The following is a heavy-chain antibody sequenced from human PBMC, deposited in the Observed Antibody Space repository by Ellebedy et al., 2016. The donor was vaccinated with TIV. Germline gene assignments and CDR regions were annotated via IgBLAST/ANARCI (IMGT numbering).Heavy chain of an antibody. J-gene: IGHJ5*02. V-gene: IGHV4-59*01. Sequence: SETLSLXCTVSGGSISTYYWSWIRQPPGKGLEWIGYIYYSGSTNYNPSLKSRVTISLDTSKNKFSLKLTSVTAADTAVYYCARCIAVAGTGDWFDPWGQGTLVTVSS. CDR2: IYYSGST. CDR3: ARCIAVAGTGDWFDP. D-gene: IGHD6-19*01. CDR1: GGSISTYY.